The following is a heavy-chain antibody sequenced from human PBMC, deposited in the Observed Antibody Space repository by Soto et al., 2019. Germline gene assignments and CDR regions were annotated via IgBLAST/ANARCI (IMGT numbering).Heavy chain of an antibody. CDR2: VYNSGNT. D-gene: IGHD6-19*01. Sequence: QVQLQESGPGLVKPSETLSLTCTVSGGSMTGYFWSWIRQPAGKALEWIGHVYNSGNTDYNPSLASRITMAVDTSKRQFSLKVKSVTAADTGVYYCARTHWVSGTEYWGQGNLVTVSS. J-gene: IGHJ4*02. CDR1: GGSMTGYF. CDR3: ARTHWVSGTEY. V-gene: IGHV4-4*07.